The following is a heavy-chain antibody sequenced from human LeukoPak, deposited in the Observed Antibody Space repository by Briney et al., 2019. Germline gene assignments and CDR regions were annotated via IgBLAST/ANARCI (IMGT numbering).Heavy chain of an antibody. V-gene: IGHV3-30*04. J-gene: IGHJ4*02. CDR3: ARGATATGSIGDDY. CDR1: GFTFSSYA. CDR2: ISYDGSNK. D-gene: IGHD3-9*01. Sequence: GGSLRLSCAASGFTFSSYAMHWVRQAPGKGLEWVAVISYDGSNKYYADSVKGRFTISRDNSKNSLYLQMNSLRAEDTAVYYCARGATATGSIGDDYWGQGTLVTVSS.